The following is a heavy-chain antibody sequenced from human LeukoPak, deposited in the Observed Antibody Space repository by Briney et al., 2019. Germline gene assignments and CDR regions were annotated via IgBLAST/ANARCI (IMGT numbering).Heavy chain of an antibody. CDR3: ARDPRPICSSTSCYLFDP. J-gene: IGHJ5*02. Sequence: GGSLRLSCAASGFTFSSYSMNWVRQAPGKGLEWVSSISSSSSYIYYADSVKGRFTISRDNAKNSLYLQMNSLRAEDTAVYYCARDPRPICSSTSCYLFDPWGQGTLVTVSS. CDR2: ISSSSSYI. V-gene: IGHV3-21*01. D-gene: IGHD2-2*01. CDR1: GFTFSSYS.